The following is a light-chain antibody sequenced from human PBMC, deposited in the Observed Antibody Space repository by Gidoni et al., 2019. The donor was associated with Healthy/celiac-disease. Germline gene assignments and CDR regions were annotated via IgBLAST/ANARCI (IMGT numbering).Light chain of an antibody. Sequence: EIALTQSPGTLSLSPGERATLSCRASQSVSSSYLAWYQQKPGQAPRLLIYGASSRATGIPDRFSGSGSGTDFTLTISRLEPEDFAVYYCQQYGSSSTFGGXTKVEIK. CDR3: QQYGSSST. CDR1: QSVSSSY. V-gene: IGKV3-20*01. J-gene: IGKJ4*01. CDR2: GAS.